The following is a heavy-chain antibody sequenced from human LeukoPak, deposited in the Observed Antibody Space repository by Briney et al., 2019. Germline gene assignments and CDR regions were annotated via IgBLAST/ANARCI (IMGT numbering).Heavy chain of an antibody. CDR1: GFTFSSYS. CDR2: ISSSSSYI. D-gene: IGHD2-2*01. CDR3: ARGVVPAATVRNWFDP. V-gene: IGHV3-21*01. Sequence: GGSLRLSCAASGFTFSSYSMNWVRQAPVKGLEWVSSISSSSSYIYYADSVKGRFTISRDNAKNSLYLQMNSLRAEDTAVYYCARGVVPAATVRNWFDPWDQGTLVTVSS. J-gene: IGHJ5*02.